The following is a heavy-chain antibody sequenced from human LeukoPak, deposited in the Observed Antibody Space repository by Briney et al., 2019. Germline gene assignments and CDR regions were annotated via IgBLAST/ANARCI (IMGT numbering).Heavy chain of an antibody. D-gene: IGHD3-16*01. Sequence: PSETLSLTCTVSGASINNYYWSWIRQPAGKGLEWIGRIYTSGNTNYNPSLKSRVTMSLDTSKTQFSLKLSSVTAADTAVYYCAREGILTSRAYDYWGQGTQVTVSS. V-gene: IGHV4-4*07. CDR2: IYTSGNT. CDR1: GASINNYY. CDR3: AREGILTSRAYDY. J-gene: IGHJ4*02.